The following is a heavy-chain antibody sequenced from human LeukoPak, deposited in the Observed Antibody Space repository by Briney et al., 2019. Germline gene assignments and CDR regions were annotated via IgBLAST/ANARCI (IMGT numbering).Heavy chain of an antibody. J-gene: IGHJ4*02. CDR2: ISAYNGNT. Sequence: ASVKVSCKASGYTFTSYGISWVRQAPGQGLEWMGWISAYNGNTNYAQKLQGRVTMTTDTSTSTAYMELRSLRSGDTAVYYCARGGLLWFGELPLDDYWGQGTLVTVSS. V-gene: IGHV1-18*01. D-gene: IGHD3-10*01. CDR1: GYTFTSYG. CDR3: ARGGLLWFGELPLDDY.